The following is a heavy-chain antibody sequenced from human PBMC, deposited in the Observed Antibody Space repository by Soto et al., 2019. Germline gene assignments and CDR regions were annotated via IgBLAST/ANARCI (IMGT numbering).Heavy chain of an antibody. J-gene: IGHJ4*02. Sequence: SETLSLTCAVSGGSISTSNWWSWVRQPPGKGLEWIGEIYHSGSTNYNPSLKSRVTISVDKSKNQFSLNLSSATAADTAVYYCAKMGDYVFDYWGQGTLVTVSS. CDR1: GGSISTSNW. CDR2: IYHSGST. CDR3: AKMGDYVFDY. D-gene: IGHD4-17*01. V-gene: IGHV4-4*02.